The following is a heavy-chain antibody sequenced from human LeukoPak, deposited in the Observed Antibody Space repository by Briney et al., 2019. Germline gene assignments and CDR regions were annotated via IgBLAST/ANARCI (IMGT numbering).Heavy chain of an antibody. V-gene: IGHV3-9*01. CDR3: AKDLYRGAYGSGDY. Sequence: PGRSLRLSCAASGFTFDDYAMHWVRQAPGKGLGWVSCISWNSGSIGYADSVKGRFTISGDNAKNSLYLQMNSLRAEDTALYYCAKDLYRGAYGSGDYWGQGTLVTVSS. D-gene: IGHD3-10*01. CDR1: GFTFDDYA. CDR2: ISWNSGSI. J-gene: IGHJ4*02.